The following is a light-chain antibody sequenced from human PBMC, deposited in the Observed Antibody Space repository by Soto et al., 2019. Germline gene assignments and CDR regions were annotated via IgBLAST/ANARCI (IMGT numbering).Light chain of an antibody. J-gene: IGLJ2*01. CDR1: SSDVGGYNY. CDR3: TSYAGSNIWV. V-gene: IGLV2-8*01. CDR2: EVS. Sequence: QSVLTQPPSASGSPGQSVTISCTGTSSDVGGYNYVSWFQQHPGKAPKLMIDEVSKRPSGVPDRFSGSKSGNTASLTVSGLQAEDEDDYYCTSYAGSNIWVFGGGIKLTVL.